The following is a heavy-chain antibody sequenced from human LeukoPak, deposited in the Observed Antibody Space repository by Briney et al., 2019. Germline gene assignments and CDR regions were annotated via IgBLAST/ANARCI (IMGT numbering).Heavy chain of an antibody. CDR1: GGSISSGGYY. Sequence: SETLSLTCTVSGGSISSGGYYWSWIRQPPGKGLEWIGYIYHSGSTYYNPSLKSRVTISVDRSKNQFSLKLSSVTAADTAVYYCARGSYGDYVDFDYWGQGTLVTVSS. J-gene: IGHJ4*02. D-gene: IGHD4-17*01. CDR2: IYHSGST. CDR3: ARGSYGDYVDFDY. V-gene: IGHV4-30-2*01.